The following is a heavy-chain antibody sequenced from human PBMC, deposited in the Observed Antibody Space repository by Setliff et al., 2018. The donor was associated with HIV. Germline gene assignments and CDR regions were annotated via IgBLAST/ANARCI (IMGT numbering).Heavy chain of an antibody. D-gene: IGHD3-22*01. Sequence: ASVKVSCKVSGYTLAELSIHWVRQAPGKGLEWMGGFDPEDVETVYAQKFQGRVTMTEDTSTDTAYMELSSLRSEDTALYYCATVRRYYYDSSGQEYFQHWGQGTLVTVSS. V-gene: IGHV1-24*01. J-gene: IGHJ1*01. CDR3: ATVRRYYYDSSGQEYFQH. CDR1: GYTLAELS. CDR2: FDPEDVET.